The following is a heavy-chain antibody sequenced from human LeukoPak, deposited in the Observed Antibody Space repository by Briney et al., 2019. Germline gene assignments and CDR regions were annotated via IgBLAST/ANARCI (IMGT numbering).Heavy chain of an antibody. J-gene: IGHJ4*02. CDR2: IYYSGST. V-gene: IGHV4-39*07. CDR1: GGSISSSSYY. D-gene: IGHD3-10*01. CDR3: ATSWGFGELPFDY. Sequence: PSETLSLTCTVSGGSISSSSYYWGWIRQPPGKGLEWIGSIYYSGSTYYNPSLKSRVTISVDTSKNQFSLKLSSVTAADTAVYYCATSWGFGELPFDYWAREPWSPSPQ.